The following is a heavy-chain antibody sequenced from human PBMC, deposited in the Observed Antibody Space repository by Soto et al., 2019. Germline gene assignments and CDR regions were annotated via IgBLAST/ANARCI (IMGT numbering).Heavy chain of an antibody. CDR3: AKMGYCSSTSCQVDAFDI. Sequence: EVQLLESGGGLVQPGGSLRLSCAASGFTFSSYAMSWVRQAPGKGLEWVSGISGSGGSTYYADSVKGRFPISRDNSKNTLYLQMNSLRAEDTAVYYCAKMGYCSSTSCQVDAFDIWGQGTMVTVSS. V-gene: IGHV3-23*01. CDR2: ISGSGGST. CDR1: GFTFSSYA. D-gene: IGHD2-2*01. J-gene: IGHJ3*02.